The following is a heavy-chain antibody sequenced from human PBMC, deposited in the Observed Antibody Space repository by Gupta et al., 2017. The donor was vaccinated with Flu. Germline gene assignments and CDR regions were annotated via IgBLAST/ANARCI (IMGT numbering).Heavy chain of an antibody. CDR3: AKTSTSCYLQGCDAFDI. Sequence: EVQLLESGGGLVQPGESLRLPCAATGFTFTSHAMNWVRQAPGKGLEWVSAISGRGGSTYYADSVKGRFTISRDNPNNTLYLQMNSLRAEDTAVYCCAKTSTSCYLQGCDAFDIWGQGAMVTVSS. J-gene: IGHJ3*02. CDR1: GFTFTSHA. V-gene: IGHV3-23*01. CDR2: ISGRGGST. D-gene: IGHD2-2*01.